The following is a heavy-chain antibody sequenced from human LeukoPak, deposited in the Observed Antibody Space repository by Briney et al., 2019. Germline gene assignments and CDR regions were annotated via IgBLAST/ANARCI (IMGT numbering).Heavy chain of an antibody. D-gene: IGHD3-10*01. V-gene: IGHV4-31*03. J-gene: IGHJ4*02. Sequence: PSETLSLICTVSGGSISSGGHYWNWIRQHPVKGLEWIGYIYYSGSTYYNPSLKSRVTISLDTSKNQFSLRLSSVTAADTAVYSCARGRYGSGSYDYFDYWGQGTPVTVSS. CDR1: GGSISSGGHY. CDR2: IYYSGST. CDR3: ARGRYGSGSYDYFDY.